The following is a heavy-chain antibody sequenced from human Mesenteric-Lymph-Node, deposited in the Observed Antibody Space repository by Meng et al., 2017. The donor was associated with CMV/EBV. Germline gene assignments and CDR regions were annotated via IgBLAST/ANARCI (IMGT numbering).Heavy chain of an antibody. J-gene: IGHJ3*02. V-gene: IGHV3-48*03. CDR1: GFTLSGYE. CDR3: ARVEHDYLVDAFDI. D-gene: IGHD4/OR15-4a*01. CDR2: IHSSGFPI. Sequence: GESLKISCAASGFTLSGYEMDWVRQAPGKGLEWVAHIHSSGFPIYYADSVKGRFTISRDNAQNSLYLQMNYLRVEDTAVYYCARVEHDYLVDAFDIWGQGTMVTVSS.